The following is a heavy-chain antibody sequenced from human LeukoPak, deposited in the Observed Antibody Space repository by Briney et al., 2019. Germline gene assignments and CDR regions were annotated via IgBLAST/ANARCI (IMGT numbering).Heavy chain of an antibody. V-gene: IGHV1-69*01. CDR3: TRELNPYDYIWGGYRYLGYY. D-gene: IGHD3-16*02. J-gene: IGHJ4*02. CDR1: GGTFSRYS. Sequence: GSSVKVSCKASGGTFSRYSISWVRQAPVQGLEWMGGIIPIFATGNYAQKFQGRVTITADESTSTAYMELSSLRSEDTAVYYCTRELNPYDYIWGGYRYLGYYWGQGTLVTVSS. CDR2: IIPIFATG.